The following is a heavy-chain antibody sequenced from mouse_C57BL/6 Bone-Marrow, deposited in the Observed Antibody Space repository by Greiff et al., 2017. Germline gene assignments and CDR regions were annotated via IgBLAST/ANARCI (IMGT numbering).Heavy chain of an antibody. J-gene: IGHJ4*01. CDR2: IYPGDGDT. CDR3: ARSDCFITTVVARSYAMDY. D-gene: IGHD1-1*01. Sequence: QVQLQQSGPELVKPGASVKISCKASGYAFSSSWMNWVKQRPGTGLEWIGRIYPGDGDTNYNGKFKGKATLTADKSSSTAYMQLSSLTSEDSAVYFCARSDCFITTVVARSYAMDYWGQGTSVTVSS. V-gene: IGHV1-82*01. CDR1: GYAFSSSW.